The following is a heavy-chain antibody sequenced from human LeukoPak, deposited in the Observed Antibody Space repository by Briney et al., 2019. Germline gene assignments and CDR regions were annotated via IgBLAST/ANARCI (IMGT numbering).Heavy chain of an antibody. CDR3: ARDALCGADCYLSYFDY. D-gene: IGHD2-21*02. CDR2: ISSSTSYI. J-gene: IGHJ4*02. V-gene: IGHV3-21*01. Sequence: PGGSLRLSCAASGFTFSSYSFNWVRQAPGRGLGWVSCISSSTSYIYYADSVRGRFTISRDNSKNTLYLQMNSLRVEDTAVYYCARDALCGADCYLSYFDYWGQGALVTVSA. CDR1: GFTFSSYS.